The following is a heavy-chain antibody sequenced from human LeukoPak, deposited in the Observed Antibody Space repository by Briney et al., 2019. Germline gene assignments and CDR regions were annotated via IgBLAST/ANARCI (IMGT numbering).Heavy chain of an antibody. V-gene: IGHV3-23*01. J-gene: IGHJ4*02. Sequence: PGGSLRLSCAASGFTFNNYAMSWVRQTPGKGLEWVSVISGSGGSTYYADSVKGRFIISRDNSKNTLYLQMNSLRAEDTAVYYCAKSPVVVTALFDYWGQGTLVTVSS. CDR1: GFTFNNYA. D-gene: IGHD2-21*02. CDR2: ISGSGGST. CDR3: AKSPVVVTALFDY.